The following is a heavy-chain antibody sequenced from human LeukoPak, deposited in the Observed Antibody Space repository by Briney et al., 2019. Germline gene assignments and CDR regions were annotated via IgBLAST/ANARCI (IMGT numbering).Heavy chain of an antibody. CDR1: GYTFTGYY. Sequence: ASVKVSCKASGYTFTGYYMHWVRQAPGQGLEWMGWINPNSGGTNYAQKFQGRVTVTRDTSISTAYMELSRLRSDDTAVYYCTTPVVYCSSTSCYDWFDPWGQGTLVTVSS. CDR3: TTPVVYCSSTSCYDWFDP. J-gene: IGHJ5*02. CDR2: INPNSGGT. V-gene: IGHV1-2*02. D-gene: IGHD2-2*01.